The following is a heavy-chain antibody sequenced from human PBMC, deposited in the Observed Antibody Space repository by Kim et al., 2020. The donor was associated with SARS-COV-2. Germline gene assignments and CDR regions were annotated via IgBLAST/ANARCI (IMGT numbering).Heavy chain of an antibody. D-gene: IGHD2-21*02. Sequence: SVKVSCKASGGTFSSYAISWVRQAPGQGLEWMGGIIPIFGTANYAQKFQGRVTITADESTSTAYMELSSLRSEDTAVYYCAGVVTSRGGSYYFDYWGQGTLVTVSS. CDR2: IIPIFGTA. CDR1: GGTFSSYA. CDR3: AGVVTSRGGSYYFDY. J-gene: IGHJ4*02. V-gene: IGHV1-69*13.